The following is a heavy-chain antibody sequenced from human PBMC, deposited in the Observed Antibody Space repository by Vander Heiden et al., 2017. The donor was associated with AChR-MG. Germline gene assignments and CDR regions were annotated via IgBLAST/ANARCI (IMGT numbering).Heavy chain of an antibody. J-gene: IGHJ4*02. CDR2: ISYDGSNK. CDR1: GFTFSSYG. D-gene: IGHD2-2*01. Sequence: QVQLVESGGGVVQPGRSLRLSCAASGFTFSSYGMHWVRQAPGKGLEWVAVISYDGSNKYYADSVKGRFTISRDNSKNTLYLQMNSLRAEDTAVYYCAKDLRYCSSTSCYPDFDYWGQGTLVTVSS. V-gene: IGHV3-30*18. CDR3: AKDLRYCSSTSCYPDFDY.